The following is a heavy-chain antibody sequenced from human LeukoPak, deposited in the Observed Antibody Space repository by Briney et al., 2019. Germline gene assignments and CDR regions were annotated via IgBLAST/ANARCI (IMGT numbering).Heavy chain of an antibody. CDR2: ISSRSSTI. V-gene: IGHV3-48*01. CDR3: ARGDERFLEWLLSTFDY. Sequence: GGSLRLSCAASGFTFSSYSMNWVRQAPGKGLEWVSYISSRSSTIYYADSVKGRLTISRDNAKNSLYLQMNSLRAEDTAVYYCARGDERFLEWLLSTFDYWGQGTLVTVSS. D-gene: IGHD3-3*01. CDR1: GFTFSSYS. J-gene: IGHJ4*02.